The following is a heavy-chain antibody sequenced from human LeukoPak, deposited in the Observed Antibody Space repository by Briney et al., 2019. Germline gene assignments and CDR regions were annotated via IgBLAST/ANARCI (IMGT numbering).Heavy chain of an antibody. CDR3: ARRFAGYTYGSSPGLDY. Sequence: GGSLRLSCAASGFTFSGYWMSWVRQAPGKGLEWVANIKQDGSEKYYADSVKGRFTISRDNAQKSLYLQMNSLRAEDTAVYYCARRFAGYTYGSSPGLDYWGQGILVTVSS. CDR1: GFTFSGYW. V-gene: IGHV3-7*01. J-gene: IGHJ4*02. D-gene: IGHD5-18*01. CDR2: IKQDGSEK.